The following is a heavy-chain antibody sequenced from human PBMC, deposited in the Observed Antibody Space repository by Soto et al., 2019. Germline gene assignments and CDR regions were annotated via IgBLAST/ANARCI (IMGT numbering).Heavy chain of an antibody. J-gene: IGHJ6*02. CDR2: MPHDRSNK. D-gene: IGHD3-3*01. V-gene: IGHV3-30-3*01. CDR1: GFTFSNNA. Sequence: GGSLRRSCAASGFTFSNNAMHWVRQAPGKGLEWVASMPHDRSNKYYGDSVEGRFTISRDKSKNTLYVQMSSLRAQNTAVYYCAKNPLAITIGPMDVWGQGTTVTVSS. CDR3: AKNPLAITIGPMDV.